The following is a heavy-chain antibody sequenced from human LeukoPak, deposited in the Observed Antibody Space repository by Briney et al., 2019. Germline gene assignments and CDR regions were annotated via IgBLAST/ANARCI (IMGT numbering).Heavy chain of an antibody. V-gene: IGHV4-38-2*01. D-gene: IGHD6-6*01. CDR2: IHERGST. Sequence: SETLSLTCGVSGHSFSSDSFWGWLRPPPEQGLEWIESIHERGSTFYNPSLKSRVTISIGTTKNQFSIHINSVTAADTAVYYCARASRPSNSWFDPGGQGTVVTVSA. J-gene: IGHJ5*02. CDR1: GHSFSSDSF. CDR3: ARASRPSNSWFDP.